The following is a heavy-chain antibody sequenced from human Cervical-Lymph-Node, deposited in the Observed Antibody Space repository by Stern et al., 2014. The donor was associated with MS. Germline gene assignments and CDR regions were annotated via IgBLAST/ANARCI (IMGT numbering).Heavy chain of an antibody. J-gene: IGHJ5*01. V-gene: IGHV4-4*02. CDR1: GGSISNTNW. CDR2: IHHSGTT. CDR3: ARVNSGYNWFDY. Sequence: VQLVESGPGLVKPSGTLSLTCAVFGGSISNTNWWGWVRQTPGMGLEWIGEIHHSGTTNFSPSLKSRVIMSVAKSKNQFSLERKSVTAADTATYYCARVNSGYNWFDYWGQGTRVTVSS. D-gene: IGHD5-12*01.